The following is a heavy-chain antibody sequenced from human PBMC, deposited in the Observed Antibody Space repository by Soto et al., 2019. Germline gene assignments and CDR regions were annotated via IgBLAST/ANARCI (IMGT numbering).Heavy chain of an antibody. V-gene: IGHV6-1*01. J-gene: IGHJ4*02. Sequence: QTLSLTCAISGDSVSSTSTAWSWIRQSPSRGLEWLGRTYYRSNWYTDYAVSVKSRITISPDTSKNQFSLQLNSVTPEDTAVYYCARGSYYSGWVWGQGTLVTVSS. CDR2: TYYRSNWYT. CDR1: GDSVSSTSTA. D-gene: IGHD6-19*01. CDR3: ARGSYYSGWV.